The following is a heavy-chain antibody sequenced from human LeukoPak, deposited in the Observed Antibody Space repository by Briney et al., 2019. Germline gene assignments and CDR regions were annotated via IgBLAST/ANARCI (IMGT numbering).Heavy chain of an antibody. Sequence: PSETLSLTCTVSGGSISSYYWSWIRQPPGKGLEWIGYIYYSGSTNYNPSLKSRVTISVDTSKSQFSLKLSSVTAADTAVYYCAREYSGYVPYFDYWDQGTLVTVSS. V-gene: IGHV4-59*01. CDR1: GGSISSYY. J-gene: IGHJ4*02. D-gene: IGHD5-12*01. CDR2: IYYSGST. CDR3: AREYSGYVPYFDY.